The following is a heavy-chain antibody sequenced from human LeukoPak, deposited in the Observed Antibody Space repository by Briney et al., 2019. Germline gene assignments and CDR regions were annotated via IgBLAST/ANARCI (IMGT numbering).Heavy chain of an antibody. CDR1: GFIFSNYG. Sequence: GGSLRLSCAASGFIFSNYGMNWVRQAPGKGLEWVAAISASGSATSYADSVKGRFAISRDNSKNTLYLQMNSLRAEDTAVYFCARASTSGWDGFDHWGQGTLVTVSS. J-gene: IGHJ4*02. V-gene: IGHV3-23*01. CDR2: ISASGSAT. D-gene: IGHD6-19*01. CDR3: ARASTSGWDGFDH.